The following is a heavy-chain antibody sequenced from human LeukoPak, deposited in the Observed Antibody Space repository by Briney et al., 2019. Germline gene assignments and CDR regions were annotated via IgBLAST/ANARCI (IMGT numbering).Heavy chain of an antibody. CDR1: GYTFTSYY. CDR2: INPSGGST. CDR3: ARDTCSGGSCYRTDAFDI. D-gene: IGHD2-15*01. V-gene: IGHV1-46*01. Sequence: EASVKVSCKASGYTFTSYYMHWVRQAPGQGLEWMGIINPSGGSTSYAQKFQGRVTMTRDTSTSTVYMELSSLRSEDTAVYYCARDTCSGGSCYRTDAFDIWGQGTMVTVSS. J-gene: IGHJ3*02.